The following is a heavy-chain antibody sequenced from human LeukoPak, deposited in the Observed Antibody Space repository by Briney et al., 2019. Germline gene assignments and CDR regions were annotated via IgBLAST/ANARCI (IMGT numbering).Heavy chain of an antibody. D-gene: IGHD5-24*01. CDR1: GGSISSSSYY. J-gene: IGHJ4*02. CDR2: IYYSGST. Sequence: SSETLSLTCTVSGGSISSSSYYWGWIRQPPGKGLEWIGSIYYSGSTYYNPSLKSRVSISVDTSKNQFSLKLTSVTAADTAVYYCARGPRWLQDYFNYWGQGTLVTVSS. CDR3: ARGPRWLQDYFNY. V-gene: IGHV4-39*07.